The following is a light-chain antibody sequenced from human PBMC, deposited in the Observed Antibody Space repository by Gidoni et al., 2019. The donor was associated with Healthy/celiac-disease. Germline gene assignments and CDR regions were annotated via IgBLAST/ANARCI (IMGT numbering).Light chain of an antibody. J-gene: IGKJ1*01. Sequence: DIVWTPSPATLSWAPGERATLSCSASQSVSSYLAWYQQKPGQAPRLLLYDPSNRATGIPARLSGSGSGTEFTLPISSREPEDFAVYYCQQRSNWTRATFGQGTKVEIK. CDR1: QSVSSY. CDR3: QQRSNWTRAT. CDR2: DPS. V-gene: IGKV3-11*01.